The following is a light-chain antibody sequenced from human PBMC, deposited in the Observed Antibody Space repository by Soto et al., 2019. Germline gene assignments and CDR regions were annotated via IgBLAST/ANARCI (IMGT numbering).Light chain of an antibody. V-gene: IGLV2-8*01. J-gene: IGLJ3*02. CDR2: EVT. Sequence: QSALTQPPSASGSPGQSVAISCTGTSSDVGGYNYVSLYQQYPGRAPKLMIYEVTKRPSGVPDRFSGSKAVNTASLTVSGLQAEEEADYYCSSYAASNNFYFVFGGGTKLTVL. CDR3: SSYAASNNFYFV. CDR1: SSDVGGYNY.